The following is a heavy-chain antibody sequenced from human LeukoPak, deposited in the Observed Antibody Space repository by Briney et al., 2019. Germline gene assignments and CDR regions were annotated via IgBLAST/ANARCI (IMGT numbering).Heavy chain of an antibody. V-gene: IGHV1-46*01. J-gene: IGHJ4*02. CDR2: INPSGGST. D-gene: IGHD6-13*01. CDR3: ARDRSSGWYPLDY. Sequence: ASVKVSCKASGYIFTNYYMHWVRQAPGQGLEWMGIINPSGGSTSYAQKFQGRVTMTTDSPTSTVYLELSSLRSEDTAMYYCARDRSSGWYPLDYWGQGTLSPSPQ. CDR1: GYIFTNYY.